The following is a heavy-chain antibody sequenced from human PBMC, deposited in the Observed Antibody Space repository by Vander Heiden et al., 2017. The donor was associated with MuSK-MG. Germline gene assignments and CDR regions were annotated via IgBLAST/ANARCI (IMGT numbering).Heavy chain of an antibody. CDR1: GGSCSGYC. CDR3: ARGRANDYGGNRYFDY. CDR2: IKHRRRT. Sequence: QTQLQQWCAGVFKHTATVSHTGAVYGGSCSGYCLSWNRQTTGKKLDWIGEIKHRRRTNYNPSLKRRVTISVDTSKNQCSLKLSSVTAADTAMYYCARGRANDYGGNRYFDYWGQGTLVTVSS. J-gene: IGHJ4*02. V-gene: IGHV4-34*01. D-gene: IGHD4-17*01.